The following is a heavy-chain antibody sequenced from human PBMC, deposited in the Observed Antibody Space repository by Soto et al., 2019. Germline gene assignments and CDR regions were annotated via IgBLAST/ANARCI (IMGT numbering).Heavy chain of an antibody. J-gene: IGHJ5*02. Sequence: KPSETLSLTCTVSGGSISSYYWSWIRQPPGKGLGWIGYIYYSGSTNYNPSLKSRVTISVDTSKNQFSLKLNSETAADTAVFYCARPHGGSSGWDNWFDPWGQGTLVTVSS. CDR1: GGSISSYY. CDR2: IYYSGST. V-gene: IGHV4-59*01. D-gene: IGHD6-25*01. CDR3: ARPHGGSSGWDNWFDP.